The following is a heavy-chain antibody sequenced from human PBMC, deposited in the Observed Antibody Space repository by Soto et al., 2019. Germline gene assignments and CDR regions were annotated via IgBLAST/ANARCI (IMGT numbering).Heavy chain of an antibody. Sequence: PSETLSLTCAVSGGSISSGGYSWSWIRQPPGKGLEWIGYIYHSGSTYYNPSLKSRVTISVDRSKNQFSLKLSSVTAADTAVYYCARYIVVVPAAIPVGNWFDPWGQGTLVTVSS. V-gene: IGHV4-30-2*01. CDR3: ARYIVVVPAAIPVGNWFDP. CDR1: GGSISSGGYS. J-gene: IGHJ5*02. D-gene: IGHD2-2*02. CDR2: IYHSGST.